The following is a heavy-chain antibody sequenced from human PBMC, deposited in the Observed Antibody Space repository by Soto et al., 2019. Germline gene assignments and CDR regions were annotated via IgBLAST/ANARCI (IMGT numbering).Heavy chain of an antibody. Sequence: QVQLQESGPGLVKPSQTLSLTCTVSGGFISSGGYYWSWLRQHPWKGLEWIGYIYYSGSTYYNPSRKSRVTVAVDPSTNQSSLKLSSVTAADTAVYYCARSVDPWGQGTLVTVSS. J-gene: IGHJ5*02. V-gene: IGHV4-31*03. CDR3: ARSVDP. CDR2: IYYSGST. CDR1: GGFISSGGYY.